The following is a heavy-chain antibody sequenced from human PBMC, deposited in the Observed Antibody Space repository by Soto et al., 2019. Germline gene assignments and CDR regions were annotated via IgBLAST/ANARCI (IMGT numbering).Heavy chain of an antibody. CDR2: IYTSGST. D-gene: IGHD1-26*01. V-gene: IGHV4-4*07. J-gene: IGHJ4*02. CDR1: GGSISSYY. Sequence: PSETLSLTCTVSGGSISSYYWSWIRQPAGKGLESIGRIYTSGSTNYTPSLKSRVTMSVDTSKNQFSLKLSSVTAADTAVYYCAREYGGSYYGPYYFDYWGQGTLVTVS. CDR3: AREYGGSYYGPYYFDY.